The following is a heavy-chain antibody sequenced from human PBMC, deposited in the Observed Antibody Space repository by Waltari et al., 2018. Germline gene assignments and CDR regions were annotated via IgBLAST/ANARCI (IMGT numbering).Heavy chain of an antibody. D-gene: IGHD3-16*01. V-gene: IGHV4-59*01. CDR2: IYYRGST. J-gene: IGHJ4*02. CDR3: ARDWGPQPFDY. CDR1: GGSITLSY. Sequence: QVQLQESAPGLVKPSETLSLTCTVPGGSITLSYSSWIRQPPGQGLELIGYIYYRGSTNSNPSLKSRGTISVDTSKNQFSLKLSSVTAADTAVYYCARDWGPQPFDYWGQGTLVTVSS.